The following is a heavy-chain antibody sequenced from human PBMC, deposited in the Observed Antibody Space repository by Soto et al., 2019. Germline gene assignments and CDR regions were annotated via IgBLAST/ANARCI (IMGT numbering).Heavy chain of an antibody. Sequence: QVHLVQSGAEVKKPGASVKVSCKASGYTFTSYGITWVRQAPGQGLEWMGWISAHNGNTDYAQKLQGRVIVTRDTPTSTVYMELRSLRSDDTAVYYCARGRYGDYWGQGALVTVSS. J-gene: IGHJ4*02. CDR3: ARGRYGDY. CDR2: ISAHNGNT. CDR1: GYTFTSYG. D-gene: IGHD1-1*01. V-gene: IGHV1-18*01.